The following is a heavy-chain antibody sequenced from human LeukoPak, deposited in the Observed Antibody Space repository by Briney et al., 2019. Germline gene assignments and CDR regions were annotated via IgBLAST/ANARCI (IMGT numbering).Heavy chain of an antibody. J-gene: IGHJ4*02. D-gene: IGHD5-12*01. V-gene: IGHV1-2*02. Sequence: EASVKVSCKVSGYTLTELSMHWVRQAPGQGLEWMGWINPNSGGTNYAQKFQGRVTMTRDTSISTAYMELSRLRSDDTAVYYCARGGYDPSTDYWGQGTPVTVSS. CDR2: INPNSGGT. CDR1: GYTLTELS. CDR3: ARGGYDPSTDY.